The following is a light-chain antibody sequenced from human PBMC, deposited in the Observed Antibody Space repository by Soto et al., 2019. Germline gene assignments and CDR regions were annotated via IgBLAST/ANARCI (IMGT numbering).Light chain of an antibody. V-gene: IGKV3D-15*02. CDR2: VAS. CDR3: QQYGSSPLT. Sequence: EIVMSKSPATLSVSPGERATLSCRASQSVSSNLAWYQQKPGQAPRLLIYVASTRATGIPARFSGSGSGTEFTLTISSLQSEDFAVYYCQQYGSSPLTFGGGTNVDIK. CDR1: QSVSSN. J-gene: IGKJ4*01.